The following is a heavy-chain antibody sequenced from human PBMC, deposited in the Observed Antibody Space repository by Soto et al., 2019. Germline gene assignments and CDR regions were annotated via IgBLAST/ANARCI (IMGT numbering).Heavy chain of an antibody. J-gene: IGHJ6*02. V-gene: IGHV5-51*01. CDR2: IYPGDSDT. D-gene: IGHD3-10*01. CDR1: GYSFTSYW. CDR3: FMVRGVMGYYYYGMDV. Sequence: GESLKISCKGSGYSFTSYWIGWVRQMPGKGLEWMGIIYPGDSDTRYSPSFQGQVTISADKSISTAYLQWGSLKASDTAMYYCFMVRGVMGYYYYGMDVWGQGTTVTVSS.